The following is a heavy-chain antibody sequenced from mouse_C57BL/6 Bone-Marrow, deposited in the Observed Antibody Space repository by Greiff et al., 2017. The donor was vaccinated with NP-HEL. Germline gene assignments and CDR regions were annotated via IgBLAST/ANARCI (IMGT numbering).Heavy chain of an antibody. D-gene: IGHD4-1*01. V-gene: IGHV1-69*01. J-gene: IGHJ2*01. CDR2: IDPSDSYT. CDR1: GYTFTSYW. CDR3: AREDSNWVFDY. Sequence: QVQLQQPGAELVMPGASVKLSCKASGYTFTSYWMHWVKQRPGQGLEWIGEIDPSDSYTNYNQKFKGKSTLTVDKSSSTAYMQRSSLTSEDSAVYYCAREDSNWVFDYWGQGTTLTVSS.